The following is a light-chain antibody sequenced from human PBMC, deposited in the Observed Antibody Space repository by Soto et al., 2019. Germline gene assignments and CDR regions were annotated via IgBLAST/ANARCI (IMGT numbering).Light chain of an antibody. CDR1: SSNIGAGYG. V-gene: IGLV1-40*01. J-gene: IGLJ2*01. CDR3: HSYDSSLSGSV. Sequence: QSVLTQPPSVSGAPGQRVTISCTGSSSNIGAGYGVHWYQQLPGTAPKLLIYGSSRRPSGVPDRFSGSQSGTSASLAITGLQAEDEADYYCHSYDSSLSGSVFGGGTQLTV. CDR2: GSS.